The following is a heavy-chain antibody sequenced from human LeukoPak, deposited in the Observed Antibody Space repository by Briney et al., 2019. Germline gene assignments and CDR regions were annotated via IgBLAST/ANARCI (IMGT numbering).Heavy chain of an antibody. V-gene: IGHV3-23*01. CDR1: GFTFSSYA. J-gene: IGHJ6*02. Sequence: GGSLRLSCAASGFTFSSYAMSWVRQAPGKGLEWVSAISGSGGSTYYADSVKGRFTISRDNSKNTLYLQMNSLRAEDTAVYYCARSDSSGRYWSYYYGMDVWGQGTTVTVSS. CDR3: ARSDSSGRYWSYYYGMDV. CDR2: ISGSGGST. D-gene: IGHD6-19*01.